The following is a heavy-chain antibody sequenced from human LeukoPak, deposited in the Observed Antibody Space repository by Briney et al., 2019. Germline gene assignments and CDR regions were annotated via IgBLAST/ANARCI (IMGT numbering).Heavy chain of an antibody. J-gene: IGHJ4*02. D-gene: IGHD6-19*01. Sequence: GGSLRLSCRASGLSLSIYSMNWVRQAPGKGLEWVSVIRAEGAPTYYADSVKGRFTISRDNSKNILYLQMNSLRAEDTATYYCVKDGHCRDSICATKIVVAGYLDHWGQGTQVTVSA. CDR1: GLSLSIYS. CDR3: VKDGHCRDSICATKIVVAGYLDH. V-gene: IGHV3-23*01. CDR2: IRAEGAPT.